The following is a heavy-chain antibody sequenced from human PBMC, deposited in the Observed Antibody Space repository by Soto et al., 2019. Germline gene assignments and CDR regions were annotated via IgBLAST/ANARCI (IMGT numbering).Heavy chain of an antibody. V-gene: IGHV3-23*01. Sequence: EVQLLESGGGLVQPGESLRLSCAASGFTCSSYAMSWVRQAPGKGLEWVSVISGSDDSTYYADSVKGRFTISRDNSKNTLYLQMNSLRAEDTAVYYCAKRSSSSTFDYWGQGNLVTVSS. CDR3: AKRSSSSTFDY. CDR1: GFTCSSYA. D-gene: IGHD6-6*01. CDR2: ISGSDDST. J-gene: IGHJ4*02.